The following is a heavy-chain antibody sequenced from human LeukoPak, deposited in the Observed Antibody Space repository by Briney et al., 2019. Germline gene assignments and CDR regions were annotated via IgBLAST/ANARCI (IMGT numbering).Heavy chain of an antibody. CDR2: IYYSGST. CDR1: GGSISSSSYY. Sequence: SETLSLTCTVSGGSISSSSYYWGWIRQPPGKGLEWIGSIYYSGSTYYNPSLKSRVTISVDTSKNQFSLKLSSVTAADTAVYYCARAYYDSSGYYSLDYWGQGTLVTVSS. D-gene: IGHD3-22*01. CDR3: ARAYYDSSGYYSLDY. J-gene: IGHJ4*02. V-gene: IGHV4-39*07.